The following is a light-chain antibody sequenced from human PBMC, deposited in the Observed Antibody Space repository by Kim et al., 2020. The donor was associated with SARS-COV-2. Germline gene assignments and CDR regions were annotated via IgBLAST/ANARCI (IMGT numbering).Light chain of an antibody. CDR3: QVWNSSSDGV. Sequence: SYELTQPPSVSVAPGKTARITCGGNDLGSKSVHWYQQKPGQAPVVVIYNDSDRPSGIPERFSGSNSGNTATLTISRVEAGDEADYYCQVWNSSSDGVFGGGTQLT. J-gene: IGLJ7*01. V-gene: IGLV3-21*04. CDR1: DLGSKS. CDR2: NDS.